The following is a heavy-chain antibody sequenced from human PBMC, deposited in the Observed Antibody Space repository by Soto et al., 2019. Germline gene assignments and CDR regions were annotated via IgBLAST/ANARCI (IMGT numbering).Heavy chain of an antibody. V-gene: IGHV1-18*01. D-gene: IGHD2-15*01. CDR2: ISAYNGNT. Sequence: RASVKVSCKASGYTFTSYGISWVRQAPGQGLEWMGWISAYNGNTNYAQKLQGRVTMTTDTSTSTAYMELRSLRSDDTAVYYCARGASYCSGGSCYSRVPLYGMDVWGQGTTVTVSS. J-gene: IGHJ6*02. CDR1: GYTFTSYG. CDR3: ARGASYCSGGSCYSRVPLYGMDV.